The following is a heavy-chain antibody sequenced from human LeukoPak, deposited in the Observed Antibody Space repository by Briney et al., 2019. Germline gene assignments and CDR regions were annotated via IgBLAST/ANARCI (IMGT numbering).Heavy chain of an antibody. D-gene: IGHD6-19*01. V-gene: IGHV4-59*01. CDR3: ARDSGKGRAVYYYYYGMDV. J-gene: IGHJ6*02. Sequence: SETLSLTCTVSGGSITNYYWSRIRQPPGKGLEWIGYIYYSGSTNYNPSLKSRVTISVDTSKNQFSLKLSSVTAADTAVYYCARDSGKGRAVYYYYYGMDVWGQGTTVTVSS. CDR2: IYYSGST. CDR1: GGSITNYY.